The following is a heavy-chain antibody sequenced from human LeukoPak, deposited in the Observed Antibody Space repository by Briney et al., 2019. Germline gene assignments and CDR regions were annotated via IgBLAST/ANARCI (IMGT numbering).Heavy chain of an antibody. D-gene: IGHD3-22*01. V-gene: IGHV3-21*01. Sequence: GGSLRLSCAASGFTFSSYSMNWVRQAPGKGLEWVSFISTSSIYIYYADSVKGRFTISRDNAKNSLYLQMNSLRAEDTAVYYCVRVDSSGYGLHWGLDYWGQGILVTVSS. CDR3: VRVDSSGYGLHWGLDY. CDR2: ISTSSIYI. J-gene: IGHJ4*02. CDR1: GFTFSSYS.